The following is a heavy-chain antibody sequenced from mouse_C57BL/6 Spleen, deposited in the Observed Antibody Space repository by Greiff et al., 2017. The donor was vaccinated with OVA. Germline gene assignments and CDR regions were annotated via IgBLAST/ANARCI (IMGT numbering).Heavy chain of an antibody. D-gene: IGHD2-10*02. J-gene: IGHJ3*01. CDR2: IYPRSGNT. CDR3: AKKEYGDFAY. V-gene: IGHV1-81*01. Sequence: QVQLQQPGAELARPGASVKLSCKASGYTLTSYGISWVKQRTGQGLEWIGEIYPRSGNTYYNEKFKGKATLTADKSSSTAYMELRSLTSEDAAVYFSAKKEYGDFAYWGQGTLVTVSA. CDR1: GYTLTSYG.